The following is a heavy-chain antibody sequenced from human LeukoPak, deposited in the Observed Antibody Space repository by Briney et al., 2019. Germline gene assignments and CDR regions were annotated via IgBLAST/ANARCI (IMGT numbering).Heavy chain of an antibody. CDR3: ATRYSSSWYGYGMDV. V-gene: IGHV1-69*01. CDR2: IIPIFGTA. D-gene: IGHD6-13*01. CDR1: GGTFSSYA. J-gene: IGHJ6*02. Sequence: SVKVSCKASGGTFSSYAISWVRQAPGQGLEWMGGIIPIFGTANYAQKFQGRVTITADESTSTAYMELSSLRSEDTAVYYCATRYSSSWYGYGMDVWGQGTTVTVSS.